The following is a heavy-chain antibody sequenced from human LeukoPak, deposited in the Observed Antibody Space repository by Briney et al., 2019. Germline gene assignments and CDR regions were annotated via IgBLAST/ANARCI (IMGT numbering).Heavy chain of an antibody. CDR1: GFTFSSHG. V-gene: IGHV3-30*02. CDR2: IRRDGSNQ. CDR3: AKTLGEATDD. D-gene: IGHD3-16*01. Sequence: PGGSLRLSCAASGFTFSSHGMHWVRQAPGKGLEWVSFIRRDGSNQYYADSVKGRFTISRDDSKNTLYLQMNSLRAEDTAVYYCAKTLGEATDDWGQGTLVTVSS. J-gene: IGHJ4*02.